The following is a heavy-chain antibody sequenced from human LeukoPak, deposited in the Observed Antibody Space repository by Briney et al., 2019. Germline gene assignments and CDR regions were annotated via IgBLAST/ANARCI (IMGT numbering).Heavy chain of an antibody. CDR1: GGSISSYY. V-gene: IGHV4-59*12. Sequence: SETLSPTCTVSGGSISSYYWSWIRQPPGKGLEWIGYIYYSGSTNYNPSLKGRVTISVDTSKNQFSLKLSSVTAADTAVYYCARDGPIYGSGTGFDYWGQGTLVTVSS. CDR2: IYYSGST. D-gene: IGHD3-10*01. CDR3: ARDGPIYGSGTGFDY. J-gene: IGHJ4*02.